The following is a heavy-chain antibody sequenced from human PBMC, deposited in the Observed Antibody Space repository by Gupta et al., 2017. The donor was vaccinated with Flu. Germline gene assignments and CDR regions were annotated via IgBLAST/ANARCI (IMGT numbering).Heavy chain of an antibody. CDR2: INSDSVYI. Sequence: VQLVESGGGLVEPGGSLRLSFAASGFSFRDYTMRWVRQAPGKGLEWVSSINSDSVYIYYADSVRGRFTISRDNAEDSLFLQMKSLGAEDTAIYYCARDYDSTSYYGLDVWGQGTAVTVSS. V-gene: IGHV3-21*02. CDR3: ARDYDSTSYYGLDV. D-gene: IGHD3-22*01. CDR1: GFSFRDYT. J-gene: IGHJ6*02.